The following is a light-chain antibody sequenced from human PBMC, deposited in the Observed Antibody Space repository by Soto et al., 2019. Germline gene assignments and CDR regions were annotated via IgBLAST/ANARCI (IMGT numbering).Light chain of an antibody. CDR1: QSVSGKY. V-gene: IGKV3-20*01. Sequence: IVLTQSPGTLSLSPGESGTLSCRTSQSVSGKYLAWYQQKPGQAPRLLIYGASTRATGIPDRFSGSGSGTDFTLTISRLEPEDFVVYYCQQYGTSFWTFGQGTKVEIK. J-gene: IGKJ1*01. CDR3: QQYGTSFWT. CDR2: GAS.